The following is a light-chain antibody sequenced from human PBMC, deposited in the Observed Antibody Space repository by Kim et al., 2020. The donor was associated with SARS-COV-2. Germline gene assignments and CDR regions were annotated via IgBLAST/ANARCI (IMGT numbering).Light chain of an antibody. CDR2: SAS. J-gene: IGKJ1*01. Sequence: ASVGDRVNSTCRTSKGIGTYLAWYQQKPGKLPELRIYSASALQSGVPFRFSGSGSGTDFTLTINSLQPEDVATYFCKKYNSAPWTFVQGTKVEIK. CDR3: KKYNSAPWT. V-gene: IGKV1-27*01. CDR1: KGIGTY.